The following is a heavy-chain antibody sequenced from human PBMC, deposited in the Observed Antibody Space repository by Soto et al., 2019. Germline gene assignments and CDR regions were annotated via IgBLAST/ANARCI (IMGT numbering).Heavy chain of an antibody. V-gene: IGHV1-69*12. D-gene: IGHD4-17*01. CDR1: GGTFSSYA. CDR2: IIPIFGTA. Sequence: QVQLVQSGAEVKKPGSSVKVSCEASGGTFSSYAISWVRQAPGQGLEWMGGIIPIFGTANYAQKFQGRVTITADESTSTAYMELSSLRSEDTAVYYCAKFGSYGDYASFGYWGQGTLVTVSS. CDR3: AKFGSYGDYASFGY. J-gene: IGHJ4*02.